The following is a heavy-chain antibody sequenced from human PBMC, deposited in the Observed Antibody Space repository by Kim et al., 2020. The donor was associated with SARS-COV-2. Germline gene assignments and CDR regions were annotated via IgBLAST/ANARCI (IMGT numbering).Heavy chain of an antibody. J-gene: IGHJ2*01. CDR3: AVVVGATHWYFDL. V-gene: IGHV1-3*01. D-gene: IGHD1-26*01. Sequence: YSQKFQGRVTITRETSASTAYMELSSLRSEDTAVYYCAVVVGATHWYFDLWGRGTLVTVSS.